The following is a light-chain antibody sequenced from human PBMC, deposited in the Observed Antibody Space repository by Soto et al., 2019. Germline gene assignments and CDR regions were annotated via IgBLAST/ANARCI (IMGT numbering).Light chain of an antibody. J-gene: IGKJ2*01. CDR1: QSISND. V-gene: IGKV1-39*01. Sequence: DIQMTQSPSSLSASVGDTVTITCRASQSISNDLYWYQQKPGKAPKLLIYAASTLQGGVPSRFSGSGSWTDFTITIISMQPADFSTNYYQQSYSTPPYTFGQGTRVEIK. CDR2: AAS. CDR3: QQSYSTPPYT.